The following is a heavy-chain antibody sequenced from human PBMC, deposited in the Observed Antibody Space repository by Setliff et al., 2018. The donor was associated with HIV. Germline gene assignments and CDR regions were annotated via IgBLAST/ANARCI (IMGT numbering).Heavy chain of an antibody. J-gene: IGHJ6*03. CDR2: IQYDESNK. Sequence: PGGSLRLSCAVSGLTFSRYGFHWVRQVPGKGLDWVTFIQYDESNKYHGDSVRGRFTISRDNSKNTLYLQMNSLRSEDTAVYFCAKSFNSGPTNWNIDVWGTGTTVTVSS. D-gene: IGHD1-20*01. V-gene: IGHV3-30*02. CDR3: AKSFNSGPTNWNIDV. CDR1: GLTFSRYG.